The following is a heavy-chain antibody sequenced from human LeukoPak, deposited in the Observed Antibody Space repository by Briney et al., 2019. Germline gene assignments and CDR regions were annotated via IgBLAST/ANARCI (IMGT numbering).Heavy chain of an antibody. Sequence: ASVKVSCKVSGYTLTELSMHWVRQAPGKGLEWMGGFDPEDHETIYAQNFQGRVTMTEDTSTDTAYMELSSLRSEDTAVYYCTILTATVGASPDWFDPWGQGTLVTVSS. J-gene: IGHJ5*02. CDR3: TILTATVGASPDWFDP. V-gene: IGHV1-24*01. CDR1: GYTLTELS. D-gene: IGHD1-26*01. CDR2: FDPEDHET.